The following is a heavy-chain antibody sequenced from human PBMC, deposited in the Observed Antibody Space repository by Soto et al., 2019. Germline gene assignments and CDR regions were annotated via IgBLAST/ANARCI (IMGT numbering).Heavy chain of an antibody. CDR1: GYTFTSYG. CDR2: ISAYNGNT. V-gene: IGHV1-18*01. J-gene: IGHJ6*03. D-gene: IGHD2-2*01. CDR3: ARGNCSSTSCRLPYYYYMDV. Sequence: ASVKVSCKASGYTFTSYGISWVRQAPGQGLEWMGWISAYNGNTNYAQKLQGRVTMTTDTSTSTAYMELRSLRSDDTAVYYCARGNCSSTSCRLPYYYYMDVWGEGTTVTVSS.